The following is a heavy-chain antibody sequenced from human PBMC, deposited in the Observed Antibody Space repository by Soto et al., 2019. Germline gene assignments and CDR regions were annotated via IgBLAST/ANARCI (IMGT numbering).Heavy chain of an antibody. J-gene: IGHJ4*02. CDR2: IYHSGNT. CDR1: GGTVRDNA. Sequence: SETLRLTCTVSGGTVRDNAWSWIRQPPGKGLEWIGYIYHSGNTNYNPSLRGRVTISDDTSKNDFSLKLSSVTAADTAVYYCARHRYSYGVYYFDYWGEGTLVNVSS. CDR3: ARHRYSYGVYYFDY. D-gene: IGHD5-18*01. V-gene: IGHV4-59*08.